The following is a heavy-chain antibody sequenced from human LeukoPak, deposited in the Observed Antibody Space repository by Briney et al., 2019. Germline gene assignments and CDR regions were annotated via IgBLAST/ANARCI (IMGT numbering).Heavy chain of an antibody. CDR3: ARLAGSYCSGGSCYHDY. CDR2: INHSGST. V-gene: IGHV4-34*01. Sequence: SETLSLTCSVSGDSLTGYYWSWIRQPPGKGLEWIGEINHSGSTNYNPSLKSRVTISVDTSKNQFSLKLSSVTAADTAVYYCARLAGSYCSGGSCYHDYWGQGTLVTVSS. CDR1: GDSLTGYY. D-gene: IGHD2-15*01. J-gene: IGHJ4*02.